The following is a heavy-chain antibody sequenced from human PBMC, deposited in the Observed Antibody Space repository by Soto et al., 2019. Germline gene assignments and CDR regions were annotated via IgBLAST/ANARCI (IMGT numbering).Heavy chain of an antibody. Sequence: QVQLVESGGGVVQPGRSLRLSCAASGFTFSSYGMHWVRQAPGKGLEWVAVISYDGSNKYYADSVKGRFTISRDNSKNTLDLQLNSLRAEDTAVYYCAKDKWFDPWGQGTLVTVSS. CDR2: ISYDGSNK. J-gene: IGHJ5*02. CDR1: GFTFSSYG. CDR3: AKDKWFDP. V-gene: IGHV3-30*18.